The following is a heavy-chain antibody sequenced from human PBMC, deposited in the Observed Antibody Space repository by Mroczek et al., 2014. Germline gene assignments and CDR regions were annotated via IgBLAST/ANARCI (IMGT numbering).Heavy chain of an antibody. D-gene: IGHD5-18*01. CDR1: GFTFSSYA. V-gene: IGHV3-30-3*01. CDR2: ISYDGSSK. J-gene: IGHJ4*02. Sequence: VQLVESGGGVVQPGRSLRLSCAASGFTFSSYAMHWVRQAPGKGLEWVAFISYDGSSKYYADFVKGRFTISRDNSKNTLYLQMISLRAEDTAVYYCARELSGSNYGYSDYWGQGTLVTVSS. CDR3: ARELSGSNYGYSDY.